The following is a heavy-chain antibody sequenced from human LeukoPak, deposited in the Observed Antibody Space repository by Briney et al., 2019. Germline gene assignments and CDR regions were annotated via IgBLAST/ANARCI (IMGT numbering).Heavy chain of an antibody. CDR1: GYTFTGYY. Sequence: ASVKVSCKASGYTFTGYYIHWVRQAPGQGLEWMGWISAYNGNTKYTQKLQGRVTMTTDTSTSTAYMELGSLRSDDTAVYYCARDNDILTGYPDYWGQGTLVTVSS. D-gene: IGHD3-9*01. CDR2: ISAYNGNT. J-gene: IGHJ4*02. V-gene: IGHV1-18*04. CDR3: ARDNDILTGYPDY.